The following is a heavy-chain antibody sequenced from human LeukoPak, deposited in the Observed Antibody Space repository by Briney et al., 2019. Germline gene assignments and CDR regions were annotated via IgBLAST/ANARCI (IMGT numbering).Heavy chain of an antibody. CDR3: ASLYCSGGSCYEALH. CDR1: GFTFSSYL. CDR2: INTDGSST. Sequence: PGGSPRLSCAASGFTFSSYLMHWVRHAPGKGLVWVSRINTDGSSTSYADSVKGRFTISRDNAKNTLYLQMNSLRAEDTAVYYCASLYCSGGSCYEALHWGQGTLVTVSS. D-gene: IGHD2-15*01. J-gene: IGHJ4*02. V-gene: IGHV3-74*01.